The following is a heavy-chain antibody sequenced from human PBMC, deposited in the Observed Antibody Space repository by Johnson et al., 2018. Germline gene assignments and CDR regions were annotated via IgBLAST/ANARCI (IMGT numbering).Heavy chain of an antibody. Sequence: QVQLVQSGGGVVQPGRSLRLPCAASRFTFSSYGMHWVRQAPGKGLEWVAVIWYDGSNKYYADSVKGRFTISRDNSKNTLYLKMNSLRAEDTAVYYCARARSWGIQLYYYYYGMDVWGQGTTVTVSS. CDR2: IWYDGSNK. CDR3: ARARSWGIQLYYYYYGMDV. CDR1: RFTFSSYG. V-gene: IGHV3-33*01. D-gene: IGHD5-18*01. J-gene: IGHJ6*02.